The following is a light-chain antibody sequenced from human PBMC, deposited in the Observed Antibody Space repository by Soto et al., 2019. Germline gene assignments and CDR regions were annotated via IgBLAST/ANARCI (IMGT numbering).Light chain of an antibody. CDR1: SSDIGSYNL. V-gene: IGLV2-23*03. CDR3: CSYADSSTFVI. CDR2: EGS. Sequence: QSVLTQPASVSGSPGQSITISCTGTSSDIGSYNLVSWYQQYPGKAPKLMIYEGSKRPSGVSNRFSGSKSGNTASLTISGLQAEDEADYYCCSYADSSTFVIFGGGTQLTVL. J-gene: IGLJ2*01.